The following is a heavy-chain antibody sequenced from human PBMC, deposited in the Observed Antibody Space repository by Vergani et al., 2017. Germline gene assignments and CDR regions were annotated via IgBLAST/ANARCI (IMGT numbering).Heavy chain of an antibody. CDR1: GFTFSSYW. J-gene: IGHJ4*02. V-gene: IGHV3-7*01. CDR3: ARTLWSRSCYFDY. Sequence: EVQLVESGGGLVQPGGSLRLSCAASGFTFSSYWMSWVRQAPGKGLEWVANIKQDGSEKYYVDSVKGRFTISRDNAKNSLYLQMNSLRAEDTAVYYCARTLWSRSCYFDYWGQGTLVTVSS. D-gene: IGHD3-3*01. CDR2: IKQDGSEK.